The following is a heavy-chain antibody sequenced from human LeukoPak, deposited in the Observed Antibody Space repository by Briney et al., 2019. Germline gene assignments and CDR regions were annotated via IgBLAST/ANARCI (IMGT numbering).Heavy chain of an antibody. V-gene: IGHV1-18*01. CDR1: GYTFTSYG. J-gene: IGHJ6*03. D-gene: IGHD6-13*01. Sequence: GASVKVSCKASGYTFTSYGISWVRQAPGQGLEWMGWISAYNGNTNYAQKLQGRVTMTTDTSTSTAYMELRSLRSDDTAVYYCARHSSWYQYYYYYYMDVWGKGTTVTASS. CDR3: ARHSSWYQYYYYYYMDV. CDR2: ISAYNGNT.